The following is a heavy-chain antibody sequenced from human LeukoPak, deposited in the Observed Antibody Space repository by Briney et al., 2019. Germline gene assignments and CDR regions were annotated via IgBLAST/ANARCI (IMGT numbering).Heavy chain of an antibody. CDR2: ISYDGSNK. Sequence: GRSLRLSCAASGFTFSSYAMHWVRQAPGKGLEWVAVISYDGSNKYYADSVKGRFTISRDNSKNTPYLQMNSLRAEDTAVYYCARWLQFAGGVGYWGQGTLVTVSS. J-gene: IGHJ4*02. CDR1: GFTFSSYA. CDR3: ARWLQFAGGVGY. D-gene: IGHD5-24*01. V-gene: IGHV3-30*04.